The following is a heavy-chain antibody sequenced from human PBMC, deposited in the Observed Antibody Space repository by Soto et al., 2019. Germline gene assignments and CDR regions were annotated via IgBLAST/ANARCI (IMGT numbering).Heavy chain of an antibody. J-gene: IGHJ5*01. V-gene: IGHV4-39*01. D-gene: IGHD2-2*01. CDR3: ARHNWGYCISNSCYWCDS. CDR2: IYYSGST. CDR1: GGSISSSSYY. Sequence: PSETLSLTCTVSGGSISSSSYYWGWIRQPPGKGLEWIGSIYYSGSTYYNPSLKSRVTISVDTSKNQFSLKLSSVTAADTAVYYCARHNWGYCISNSCYWCDSWGKGSLVTV.